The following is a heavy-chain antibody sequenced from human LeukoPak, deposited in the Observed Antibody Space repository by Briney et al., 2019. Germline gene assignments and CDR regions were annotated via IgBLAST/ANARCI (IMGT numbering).Heavy chain of an antibody. CDR1: GFTFSSYS. CDR2: IRYDGSNK. CDR3: ATDAYFDMRGGPRR. J-gene: IGHJ1*01. D-gene: IGHD3-9*01. V-gene: IGHV3-30*02. Sequence: GGSLRLSCAASGFTFSSYSMHWVRQAPGKGLEWVAFIRYDGSNKYYADSVKGRFTISRDNSKNTLYLQMNSLRAEDTAVYYCATDAYFDMRGGPRRWGQGTLVSVSS.